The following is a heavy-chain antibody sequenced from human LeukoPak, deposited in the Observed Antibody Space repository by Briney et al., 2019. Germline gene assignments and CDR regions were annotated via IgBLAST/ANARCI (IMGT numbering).Heavy chain of an antibody. J-gene: IGHJ4*02. CDR3: ARTHPEQWLVGDLFDY. Sequence: GASVKVSCKASGYTFTGYYMHWVRQAPGQGREWMRWINPNSGGTNYAQKFQGRVTMTRDTSISTAYMELSRLRSDDTAVYYCARTHPEQWLVGDLFDYWGQGTLVTVSS. CDR2: INPNSGGT. CDR1: GYTFTGYY. V-gene: IGHV1-2*02. D-gene: IGHD6-19*01.